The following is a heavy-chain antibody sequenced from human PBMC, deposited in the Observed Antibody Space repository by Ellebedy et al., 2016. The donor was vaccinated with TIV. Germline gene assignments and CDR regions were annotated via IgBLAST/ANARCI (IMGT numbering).Heavy chain of an antibody. J-gene: IGHJ4*02. V-gene: IGHV3-9*01. CDR2: ISWNSDNI. Sequence: SLKISCAASGFTFDDFAMHWVRQAPGKGLEWVSGISWNSDNIGYADSVKGRFTISRDNAKNSLYLQMNSLRAEETALYYCAKVPGGLLWFGELSNEYYFDCWGQGTLVTVSS. CDR1: GFTFDDFA. D-gene: IGHD3-10*01. CDR3: AKVPGGLLWFGELSNEYYFDC.